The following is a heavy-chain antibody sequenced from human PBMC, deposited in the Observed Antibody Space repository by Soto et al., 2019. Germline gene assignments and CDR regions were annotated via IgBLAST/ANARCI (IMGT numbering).Heavy chain of an antibody. J-gene: IGHJ4*02. CDR3: ARDHSLGMATPCY. D-gene: IGHD5-12*01. Sequence: PGGSLRLSCAASGFTFSSYAMHWVRQAPGKGLEWVAVISYDGSNKYYADSVKGRFTISRDNSKNTLYLQMNSLRAEDTAVYYCARDHSLGMATPCYWGQGTLVTVS. CDR2: ISYDGSNK. CDR1: GFTFSSYA. V-gene: IGHV3-30-3*01.